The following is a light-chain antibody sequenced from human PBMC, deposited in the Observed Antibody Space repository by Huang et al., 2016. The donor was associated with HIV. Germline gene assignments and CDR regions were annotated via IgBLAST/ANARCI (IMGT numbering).Light chain of an antibody. Sequence: DIVMTQSPLSLPVTPGEPASISCRSSQSLLHSNGYNYLDWYLQKPGQPPHLLIYLGSNRASGVPDRFSGSGSGTNFTLKISRVEAEDVGVYYCMQALQTPFFGGGTKVDIK. CDR2: LGS. CDR1: QSLLHSNGYNY. V-gene: IGKV2-28*01. J-gene: IGKJ4*01. CDR3: MQALQTPF.